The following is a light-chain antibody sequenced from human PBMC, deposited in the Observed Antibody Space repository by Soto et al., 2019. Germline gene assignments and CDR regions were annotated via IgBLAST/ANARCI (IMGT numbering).Light chain of an antibody. J-gene: IGLJ2*01. Sequence: QSALTQPASVSGSPGQSITISCTGTSSDVGGYNFVSWYQQHPGKAPKFIIYDVRNRPSGVSNRFSGSRSGNTASLTISGLQAEDEADYYCSSYTNATPVIFGGGTKLTVL. CDR2: DVR. CDR3: SSYTNATPVI. CDR1: SSDVGGYNF. V-gene: IGLV2-14*03.